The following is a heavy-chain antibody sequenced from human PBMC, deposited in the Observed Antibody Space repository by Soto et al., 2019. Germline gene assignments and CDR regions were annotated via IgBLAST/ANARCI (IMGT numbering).Heavy chain of an antibody. Sequence: EVQLVESGGGLIQPGGSLRLSCAVSGFTVSNNYMSWVRQAPGKGLEGVSVIYSGGYTAYGDSVKGRFTISRDNSKNTLYLQENARGAHAPAVYSWSTHPGGGGYWGQGTLVTVSS. CDR1: GFTVSNNY. J-gene: IGHJ4*02. CDR3: STHPGGGGY. CDR2: IYSGGYT. V-gene: IGHV3-53*01. D-gene: IGHD3-10*01.